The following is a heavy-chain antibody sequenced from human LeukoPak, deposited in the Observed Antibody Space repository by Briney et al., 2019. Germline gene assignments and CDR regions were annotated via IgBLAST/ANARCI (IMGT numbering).Heavy chain of an antibody. CDR1: GFTFSSYG. CDR2: IWYDGSNK. D-gene: IGHD2-2*01. V-gene: IGHV3-33*01. J-gene: IGHJ4*02. Sequence: GGSLRLSCAASGFTFSSYGMHWVRQAPGKGLEWVAVIWYDGSNKYYADSVKGRFTISRDNSKNTLYLQMNSLSAEDTAVYYCARDSYCSSTSCYQAGIDYWGQGTLVTVSA. CDR3: ARDSYCSSTSCYQAGIDY.